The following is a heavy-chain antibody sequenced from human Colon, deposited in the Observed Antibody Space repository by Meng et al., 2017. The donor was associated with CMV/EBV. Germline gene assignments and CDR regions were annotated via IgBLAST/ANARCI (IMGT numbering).Heavy chain of an antibody. Sequence: KVSCNASGGTFSSYAISWVRQAPGQGLEWMGGIIPIFGTANYAQKFQGRVTITTDESTSTAYMELSSLRSEDTAVYYCARVFSGGTDYWGQGTLVTVSS. CDR2: IIPIFGTA. J-gene: IGHJ4*02. V-gene: IGHV1-69*05. CDR1: GGTFSSYA. D-gene: IGHD2-15*01. CDR3: ARVFSGGTDY.